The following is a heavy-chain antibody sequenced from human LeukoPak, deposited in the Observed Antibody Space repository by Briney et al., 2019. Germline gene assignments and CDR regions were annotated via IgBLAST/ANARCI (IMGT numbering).Heavy chain of an antibody. J-gene: IGHJ6*03. Sequence: GGSLRLSCAASGFTFSSYSMNWVRQAPGKGLEWVSSISSSSSYIYYADSVKGRFTISRDNAKNSLYLQMNSLRAEDTAVYYCARDVSYDILTGYYTDYYYMDVWGKGTTVTVSS. V-gene: IGHV3-21*01. CDR3: ARDVSYDILTGYYTDYYYMDV. D-gene: IGHD3-9*01. CDR2: ISSSSSYI. CDR1: GFTFSSYS.